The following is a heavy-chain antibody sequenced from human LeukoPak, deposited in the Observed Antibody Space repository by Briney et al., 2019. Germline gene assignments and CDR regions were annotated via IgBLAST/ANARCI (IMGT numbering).Heavy chain of an antibody. Sequence: SVKVSCKASGGTLSSYAISWVRQAPGQGREWMGRIIAIFGTANYAQKLQGRVTINTDESPSPDSMHLHTLRSDAPPLYLRAGDRGSFDTAMSFAYGGQGTLVTVPA. J-gene: IGHJ1*01. V-gene: IGHV1-69*05. CDR3: AGDRGSFDTAMSFAY. CDR1: GGTLSSYA. CDR2: IIAIFGTA. D-gene: IGHD5-18*01.